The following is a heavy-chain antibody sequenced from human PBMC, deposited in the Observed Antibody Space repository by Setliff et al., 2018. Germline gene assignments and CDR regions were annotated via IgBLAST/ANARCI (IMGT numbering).Heavy chain of an antibody. Sequence: QAGGSLRLSCTTSGFTFSSYEVNWVRQAPGKGLEWVSYISSSGTTKHYADSVKGRFTISRDDAKNSLYLQMNSLRVEDTAVYYCARDGGMGMVKGYYYGLDAWGPGTSVTVSS. D-gene: IGHD5-18*01. J-gene: IGHJ6*02. CDR2: ISSSGTTK. CDR1: GFTFSSYE. CDR3: ARDGGMGMVKGYYYGLDA. V-gene: IGHV3-48*03.